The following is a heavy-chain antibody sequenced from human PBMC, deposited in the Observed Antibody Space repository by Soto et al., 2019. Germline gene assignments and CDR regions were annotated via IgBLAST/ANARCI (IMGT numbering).Heavy chain of an antibody. Sequence: ASVKVSCKAPGDTFTSYYLNWVRQAPGQGLEWMGVINPHGGSTKYAQKFQGRITMTRDTSRSTVYMELSSLRSDDTAIYYCARSSGGNFGIIIEGSNWFDPWGQGALVTVSS. CDR3: ARSSGGNFGIIIEGSNWFDP. V-gene: IGHV1-46*01. J-gene: IGHJ5*02. D-gene: IGHD3-3*01. CDR2: INPHGGST. CDR1: GDTFTSYY.